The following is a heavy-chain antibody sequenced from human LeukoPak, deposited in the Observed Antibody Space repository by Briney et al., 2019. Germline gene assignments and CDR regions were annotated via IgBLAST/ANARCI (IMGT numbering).Heavy chain of an antibody. V-gene: IGHV4-59*01. D-gene: IGHD3-10*01. J-gene: IGHJ6*03. CDR2: IYYSGST. CDR3: ARGIRGVISRYYYYMDV. Sequence: PSETLSLTCTVSGGSISSYYWSWIRQPPGKGLEWIGYIYYSGSTNYNPSLKSRVTISVDTSKNQFSLKLSSVTAADTAVYYCARGIRGVISRYYYYMDVWGKGTTVTVSS. CDR1: GGSISSYY.